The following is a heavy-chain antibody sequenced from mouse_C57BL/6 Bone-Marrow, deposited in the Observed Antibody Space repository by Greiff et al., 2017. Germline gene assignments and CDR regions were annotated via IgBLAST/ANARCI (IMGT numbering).Heavy chain of an antibody. CDR3: ARWCYGSGYAGFAY. D-gene: IGHD1-1*01. CDR1: GYSFTDYN. J-gene: IGHJ3*01. Sequence: VQLKQSGPELVKPGASVKISCKASGYSFTDYNMNWVKQSNGKSLEWIGVINPNYGTTSYNQKFKGKATLTVDKSSSTAYMQLHSLTSEVSAVYYCARWCYGSGYAGFAYWGQGTLVTVSA. CDR2: INPNYGTT. V-gene: IGHV1-39*01.